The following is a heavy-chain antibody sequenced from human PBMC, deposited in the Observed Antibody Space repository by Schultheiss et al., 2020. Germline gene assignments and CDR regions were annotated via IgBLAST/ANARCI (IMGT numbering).Heavy chain of an antibody. D-gene: IGHD3-22*01. CDR2: ISSSSSYI. CDR1: GFTFSSYS. V-gene: IGHV3-21*04. J-gene: IGHJ5*02. Sequence: GGSLRLFCAASGFTFSSYSMNWVRQAPGKGLEWVSSISSSSSYIYYADSVKGRFTISRDNSKNTLYLQMNSLRAEDTAVYYCAKDHYYDSSGYSNWFDPWGQGTLVTVSS. CDR3: AKDHYYDSSGYSNWFDP.